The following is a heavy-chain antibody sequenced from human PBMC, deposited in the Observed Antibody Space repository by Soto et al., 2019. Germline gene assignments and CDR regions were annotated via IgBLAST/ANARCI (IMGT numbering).Heavy chain of an antibody. Sequence: QLQLQESGPGQVKPSETLSLTCTVSGGSISSSSYYWGWIRQPPGKGLEWIGTIYYSGSTYYNPSLKSRVTISVDTSKNQFSLKLSSVTAADTAVYYCARHSGYGPQIDYWGQGTLVTVSS. CDR2: IYYSGST. CDR3: ARHSGYGPQIDY. V-gene: IGHV4-39*01. CDR1: GGSISSSSYY. J-gene: IGHJ4*02. D-gene: IGHD5-12*01.